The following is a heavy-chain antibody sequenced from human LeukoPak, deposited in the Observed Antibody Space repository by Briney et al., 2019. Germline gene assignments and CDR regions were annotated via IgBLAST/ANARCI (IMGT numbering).Heavy chain of an antibody. CDR2: ISTSSSYI. V-gene: IGHV3-21*01. Sequence: GGSLRLSCAASGFTFSRNSMNWVRQAPGKGLEWVSSISTSSSYIYYADSVKGRSTISRDNAKKSMYLQMNSLRAEDTAVYYCARAKAGCSWKGSWKKYYYMDVWGKGTTVTVSS. CDR1: GFTFSRNS. D-gene: IGHD6-13*01. CDR3: ARAKAGCSWKGSWKKYYYMDV. J-gene: IGHJ6*03.